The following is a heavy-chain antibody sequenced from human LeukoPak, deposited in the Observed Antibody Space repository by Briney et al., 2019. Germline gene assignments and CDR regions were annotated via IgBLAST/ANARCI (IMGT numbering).Heavy chain of an antibody. CDR3: AREVRGVNPYYYYYYMDV. Sequence: GASVKVSCKASGYTFTGYYMHWVRQAPGQGLEWMGWINPNSGGTNYAQKFQGRVTMTRDTSISTAYMELSRLRSDDTAVYYCAREVRGVNPYYYYYYMDVWGKGTTVTVSS. CDR2: INPNSGGT. J-gene: IGHJ6*03. CDR1: GYTFTGYY. V-gene: IGHV1-2*02. D-gene: IGHD3-10*01.